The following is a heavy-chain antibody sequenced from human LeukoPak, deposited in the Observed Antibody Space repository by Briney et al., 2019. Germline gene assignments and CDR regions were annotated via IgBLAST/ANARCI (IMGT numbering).Heavy chain of an antibody. D-gene: IGHD4-17*01. CDR3: ARDLVTVTKAFDI. Sequence: PSETLSLTCAVSGDSFSSHYWTWIRQPPGRGLEWIGYISYIGTTNYNPSLKSRVTISIDTSKNQFSLKLSSVTTADTAVYYCARDLVTVTKAFDIWGLGTMVSVSS. CDR2: ISYIGTT. CDR1: GDSFSSHY. J-gene: IGHJ3*02. V-gene: IGHV4-59*11.